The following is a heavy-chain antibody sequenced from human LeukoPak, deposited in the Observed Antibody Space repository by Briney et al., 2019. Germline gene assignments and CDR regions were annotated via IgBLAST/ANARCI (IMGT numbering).Heavy chain of an antibody. V-gene: IGHV3-43*02. D-gene: IGHD6-19*01. CDR3: AKPIAVAGTLFYY. CDR2: ISGDGGST. Sequence: GGSLRLSCGPSGFTFDDYAMRWVRQAPREGLEWVSFISGDGGSTYYADSVEGRFTISRDNSKNSLYLQMNSLRTEDTALYYCAKPIAVAGTLFYYWGQGTLVTVSS. J-gene: IGHJ4*02. CDR1: GFTFDDYA.